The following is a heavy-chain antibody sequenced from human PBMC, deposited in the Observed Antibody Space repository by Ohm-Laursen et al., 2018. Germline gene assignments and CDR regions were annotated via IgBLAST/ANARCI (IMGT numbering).Heavy chain of an antibody. CDR3: ILGVFGRDV. D-gene: IGHD3-3*02. CDR1: GFTFSSYW. J-gene: IGHJ6*02. V-gene: IGHV3-7*01. Sequence: SLRLSCSASGFTFSSYWMTWVRQAPGKGLEWVANIKQDESEKYYVDSVKGRFTISRDNAKNSLFLQMNSLRAEDTAVYYCILGVFGRDVWGQGTTVTVSS. CDR2: IKQDESEK.